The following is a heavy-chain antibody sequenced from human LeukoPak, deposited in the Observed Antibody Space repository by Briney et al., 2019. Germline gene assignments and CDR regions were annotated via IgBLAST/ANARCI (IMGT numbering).Heavy chain of an antibody. J-gene: IGHJ4*02. CDR1: GFTFDDYA. V-gene: IGHV3-9*01. D-gene: IGHD3-3*01. CDR3: AKGTGFWSGPFDY. CDR2: ISWNSGSI. Sequence: PGGSLRLSCAASGFTFDDYAMRWVRQAPGKGLEWVSGISWNSGSIGYADSVKGRFTISRDNAENSLYLQMNSLRAEDTALYYCAKGTGFWSGPFDYWGQGTLVTVSS.